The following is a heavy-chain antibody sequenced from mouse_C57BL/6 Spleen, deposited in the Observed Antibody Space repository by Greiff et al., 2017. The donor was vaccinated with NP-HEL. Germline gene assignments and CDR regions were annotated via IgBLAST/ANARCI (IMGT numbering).Heavy chain of an antibody. D-gene: IGHD2-5*01. Sequence: VQLQQPGAELVKPGASVKMSCKASGYTFTSYWMTWVKQRPVQGLEWIGVIYPGSGSTNYNDKFKSKAILTVDTSSSTAYMQLSSLTSEDSAVYDCARSGSNVRLDYWGQGTTLTVSA. J-gene: IGHJ2*01. CDR1: GYTFTSYW. CDR2: IYPGSGST. V-gene: IGHV1-55*01. CDR3: ARSGSNVRLDY.